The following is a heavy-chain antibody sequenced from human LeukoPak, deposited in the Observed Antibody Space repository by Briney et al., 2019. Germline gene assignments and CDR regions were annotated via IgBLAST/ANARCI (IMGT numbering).Heavy chain of an antibody. Sequence: GRSLRLSCAASGFTFDDYAMHWVRQVPGKGPEWVSGISWNSGNIEYADSVKGRFTISRDNAKKSLFLQMNSLRAEDTALYYCARDPSYSSSSPYFDYWGQGVLVTVSS. V-gene: IGHV3-9*01. D-gene: IGHD6-6*01. CDR2: ISWNSGNI. CDR3: ARDPSYSSSSPYFDY. CDR1: GFTFDDYA. J-gene: IGHJ4*02.